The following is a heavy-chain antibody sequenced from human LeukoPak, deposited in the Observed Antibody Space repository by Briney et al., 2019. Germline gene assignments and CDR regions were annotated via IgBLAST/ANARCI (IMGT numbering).Heavy chain of an antibody. D-gene: IGHD5-12*01. CDR2: MNPNSGNT. V-gene: IGHV1-8*01. CDR1: GYTFTSYD. CDR3: AREVATTYDY. J-gene: IGHJ4*02. Sequence: ASVKVSCKASGYTFTSYDINWVRQAPGQGLEWMGWMNPNSGNTGYAQKFQGRVTMTRNTSISTAYMELSRLRSDDTAVYYCAREVATTYDYWGQGTLVTVSS.